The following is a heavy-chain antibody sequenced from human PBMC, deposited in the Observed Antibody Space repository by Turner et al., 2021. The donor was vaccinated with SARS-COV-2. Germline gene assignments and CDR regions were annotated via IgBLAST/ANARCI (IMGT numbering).Heavy chain of an antibody. V-gene: IGHV1-2*02. D-gene: IGHD5-18*01. CDR1: GYTFTGYY. J-gene: IGHJ6*02. CDR3: ARSRYTYGSYYYYGMDV. Sequence: QVPLVHSGAEVKKPGASVKVSCKASGYTFTGYYMHWVRQAPGQGLEWMGWINPNSGGTNYAQKFQGRVTMTWDTSISTAYMELSRLRSDDTAVYYCARSRYTYGSYYYYGMDVWGQGTTVTVSS. CDR2: INPNSGGT.